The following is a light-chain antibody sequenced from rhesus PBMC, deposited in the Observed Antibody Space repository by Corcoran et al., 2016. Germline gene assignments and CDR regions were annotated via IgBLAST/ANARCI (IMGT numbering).Light chain of an antibody. CDR2: GAS. CDR1: QDINSW. Sequence: DIQMTQSPSSLSVPLGDTVTITCRASQDINSWLAWYQQKSGKAPKLLIYGASNLPTGVPSRFSGSGSGTDFSLTINSLQSEDFATYYCQQYSTRPFTFGPGTKLGIK. J-gene: IGKJ3*01. V-gene: IGKV1-22*01. CDR3: QQYSTRPFT.